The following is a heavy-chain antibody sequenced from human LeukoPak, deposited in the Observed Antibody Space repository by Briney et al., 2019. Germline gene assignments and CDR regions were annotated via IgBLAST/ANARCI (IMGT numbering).Heavy chain of an antibody. D-gene: IGHD2-8*02. CDR3: AKDGHCPGALCPTQIAVASYNDN. CDR2: INYNGDNK. CDR1: GFTFSIYT. J-gene: IGHJ4*02. Sequence: PGGSLRLSCAASGFTFSIYTMNWVRQAPGKGLEWVSIINYNGDNKYYADSVQGRFTISRDNSKNTVYLQMNSLRAEDTAIYYCAKDGHCPGALCPTQIAVASYNDNWGQGTLVTVSS. V-gene: IGHV3-23*01.